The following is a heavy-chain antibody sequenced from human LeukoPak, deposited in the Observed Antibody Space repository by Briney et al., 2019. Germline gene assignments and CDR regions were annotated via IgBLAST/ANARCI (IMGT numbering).Heavy chain of an antibody. D-gene: IGHD3-16*01. Sequence: PGGSLRLSCAASGFTFSSYAMHWVRQAPGKGLEWVAVISYDGSNKYYADSVKGRFTISRDNARNTLYLQMNGLRAEDTALSYCARTSPTSHFDFWGQGTMVTVSS. CDR3: ARTSPTSHFDF. CDR1: GFTFSSYA. J-gene: IGHJ4*02. CDR2: ISYDGSNK. V-gene: IGHV3-30-3*01.